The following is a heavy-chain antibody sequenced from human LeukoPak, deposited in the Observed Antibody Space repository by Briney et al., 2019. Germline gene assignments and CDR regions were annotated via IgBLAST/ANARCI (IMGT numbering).Heavy chain of an antibody. Sequence: PSETLSLTCAVYGGSFSGYYWSWIRQPPGKGLEWIGEINHSGNTNYNPSLKSRVTISVDTSKNLFSLKLSSVTAADTAVYYCARGKRTRYYYDSSGYPDYWGQGTLVTVSS. D-gene: IGHD3-22*01. CDR1: GGSFSGYY. CDR2: INHSGNT. CDR3: ARGKRTRYYYDSSGYPDY. J-gene: IGHJ4*02. V-gene: IGHV4-34*01.